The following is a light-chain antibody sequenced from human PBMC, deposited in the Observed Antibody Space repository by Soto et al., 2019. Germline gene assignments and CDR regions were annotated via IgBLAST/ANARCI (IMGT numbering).Light chain of an antibody. CDR3: QQYDSYSWT. Sequence: DIQMTQPPSSLSASVGDRVTITYRASQSISSWLAWYQQKPGKAPKLLVYQASTLESGVPLRFSGSGSGTEFTLTINSLQSDDFATYYCQQYDSYSWTFGQGTKVDIK. CDR2: QAS. CDR1: QSISSW. V-gene: IGKV1-5*03. J-gene: IGKJ1*01.